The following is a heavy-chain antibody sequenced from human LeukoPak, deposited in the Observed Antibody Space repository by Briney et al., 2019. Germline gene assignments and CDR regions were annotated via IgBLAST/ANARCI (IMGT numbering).Heavy chain of an antibody. D-gene: IGHD6-13*01. CDR2: INTNTGNP. CDR3: AGVHSSSWRDYYYYGMDV. J-gene: IGHJ6*02. Sequence: ASVKVSCKASGYTFTSYAMNWVRQAPGQGLEWMGWINTNTGNPTYAQGFTGRFVFSLDTSVSTAYLQISSLKAEDTAVYYCAGVHSSSWRDYYYYGMDVWGQGTTVTDSS. CDR1: GYTFTSYA. V-gene: IGHV7-4-1*02.